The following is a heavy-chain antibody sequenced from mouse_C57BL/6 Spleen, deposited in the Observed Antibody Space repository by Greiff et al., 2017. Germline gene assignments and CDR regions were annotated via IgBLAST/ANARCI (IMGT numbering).Heavy chain of an antibody. V-gene: IGHV1-80*01. CDR1: GYAFSSYW. D-gene: IGHD1-1*02. CDR2: IYPGDGDT. CDR3: ARDYSGIPH. Sequence: QVQLQQSGAELVKPGASVKISCKASGYAFSSYWMNWVKQRPGKGLEWIGQIYPGDGDTNYNGRFKGKATLTPDKSYSTAYMQRSSMTPEDSAGYICARDYSGIPHWGQGSLFTVSA. J-gene: IGHJ3*01.